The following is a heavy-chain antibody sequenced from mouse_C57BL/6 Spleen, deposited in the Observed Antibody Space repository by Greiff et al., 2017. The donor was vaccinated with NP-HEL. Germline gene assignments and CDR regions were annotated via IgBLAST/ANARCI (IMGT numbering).Heavy chain of an antibody. CDR3: ARRGLRRGAYYFDY. V-gene: IGHV1-50*01. CDR1: GYTFTSYW. CDR2: IDPSDSYT. Sequence: VQLQQPGAELVKPGASVKLSCKASGYTFTSYWMQWVKQRPGQGLEWIGEIDPSDSYTNYNQKFKGKATLTVDTSSSTAYMQLSSLTSEDSAVYYCARRGLRRGAYYFDYWGQGTTLTVSS. D-gene: IGHD2-4*01. J-gene: IGHJ2*01.